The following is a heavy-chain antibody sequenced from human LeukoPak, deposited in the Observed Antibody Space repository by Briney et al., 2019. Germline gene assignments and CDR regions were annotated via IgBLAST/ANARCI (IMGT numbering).Heavy chain of an antibody. D-gene: IGHD4/OR15-4a*01. J-gene: IGHJ4*02. CDR2: ISGSGSDI. V-gene: IGHV3-11*01. CDR3: ARTARLYDY. CDR1: GFSFSDSY. Sequence: GGSLRPSCVVSGFSFSDSYMSWVRQAPERGLECISYISGSGSDINYADSVKGRFTISRDNAKNSVYLQMNSLRVEDTAIYYCARTARLYDYWGQGTQVTVSS.